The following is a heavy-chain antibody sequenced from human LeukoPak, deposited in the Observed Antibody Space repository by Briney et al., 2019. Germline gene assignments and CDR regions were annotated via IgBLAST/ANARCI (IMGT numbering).Heavy chain of an antibody. CDR2: INHSGST. Sequence: SETLSLTCAVYGGSFSGYYWSWIRQPPGKGLEWIGEINHSGSTNYNPSLKSRVTISVDTSKNQFSLKLSSVTAADTAVYYCARGRSFWRYCDWLIIWFDPWGQGTVVTVSS. J-gene: IGHJ5*02. CDR3: ARGRSFWRYCDWLIIWFDP. CDR1: GGSFSGYY. V-gene: IGHV4-34*01. D-gene: IGHD3-9*01.